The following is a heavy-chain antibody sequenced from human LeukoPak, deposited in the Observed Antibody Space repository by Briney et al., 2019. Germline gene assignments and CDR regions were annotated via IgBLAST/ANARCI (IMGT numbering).Heavy chain of an antibody. CDR3: AKDYSSGRGLVDY. J-gene: IGHJ4*02. V-gene: IGHV3-9*01. CDR1: GFPFSTHS. Sequence: SLRLSCAASGFPFSTHSLNWVRQAPGKGLEWVSGISWNSGSIGYADSVKGRFTISRDNAKNSLYLQMNSLRAEDTALYYCAKDYSSGRGLVDYWGQGTLVTVSS. D-gene: IGHD6-19*01. CDR2: ISWNSGSI.